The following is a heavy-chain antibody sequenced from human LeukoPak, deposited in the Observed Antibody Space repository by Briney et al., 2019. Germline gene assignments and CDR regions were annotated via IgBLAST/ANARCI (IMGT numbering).Heavy chain of an antibody. CDR3: ARVGALAETYYYMDV. Sequence: ASVKVSCKASGYTLTGYYMHWVRQAPGQGLEWMGWINPNSGGTNYAQKFQGRVTMTGDTSISTAYMELSRLRSDDTAVYYCARVGALAETYYYMDVWGKGTTVTVSS. CDR2: INPNSGGT. J-gene: IGHJ6*03. CDR1: GYTLTGYY. V-gene: IGHV1-2*02.